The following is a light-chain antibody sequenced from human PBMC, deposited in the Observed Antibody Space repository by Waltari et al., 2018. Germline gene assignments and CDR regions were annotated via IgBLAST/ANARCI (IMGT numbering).Light chain of an antibody. V-gene: IGKV1-5*01. CDR3: QQYNSYPGLT. CDR2: EAS. J-gene: IGKJ4*01. CDR1: QNINKW. Sequence: DIQMTQSPSTLSASVGDRVTITCRASQNINKWLAWYQQKPGKAPNLLIYEASSLETGVPSRFSGSGSGTEFTLTINSLQPDDFATYYCQQYNSYPGLTFGGGTTVEIK.